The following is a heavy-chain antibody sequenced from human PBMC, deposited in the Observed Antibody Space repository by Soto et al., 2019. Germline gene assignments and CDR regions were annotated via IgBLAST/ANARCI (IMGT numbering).Heavy chain of an antibody. J-gene: IGHJ4*02. D-gene: IGHD3-10*01. CDR1: GGSISSSTYY. Sequence: QLQLQESGPGLVKPSETLSLTCTVSGGSISSSTYYWGWIRQPPGKGLEWIGSIYYSGSTYYNPSLKSRVTISVDTSKNQFSLKLSSVTAADTAVYYCATLWFGEGNYWGQGTLVTVSS. V-gene: IGHV4-39*01. CDR3: ATLWFGEGNY. CDR2: IYYSGST.